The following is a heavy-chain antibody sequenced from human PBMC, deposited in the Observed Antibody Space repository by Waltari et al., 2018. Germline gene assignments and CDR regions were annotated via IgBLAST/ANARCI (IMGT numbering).Heavy chain of an antibody. CDR2: IYPGDSDT. J-gene: IGHJ4*02. CDR1: GYSFTSYW. D-gene: IGHD3-10*01. V-gene: IGHV5-51*01. CDR3: ARQSITMVRGVIDNLDY. Sequence: EVQLVQSGAEVKKPGESLKISCKGSGYSFTSYWIGWVRPIPGKGLEWMGIIYPGDSDTRYSPSFQGQVTISADKSISTAYLQWSSLKASDTAMYYCARQSITMVRGVIDNLDYWGQGTLVTVSS.